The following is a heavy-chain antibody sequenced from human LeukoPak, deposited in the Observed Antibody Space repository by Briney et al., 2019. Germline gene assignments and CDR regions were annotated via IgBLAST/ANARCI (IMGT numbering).Heavy chain of an antibody. J-gene: IGHJ4*02. CDR3: AKADYDSSGYYYFDY. Sequence: GRSLRLSCAASGFTFDDYAMHWVRQAPGKGLEWVSSISWNSGSIGYADSVKGRFTISRDNAKNSLYLQMNSLRAEDMALYYCAKADYDSSGYYYFDYWGQGTLVTVSS. CDR1: GFTFDDYA. V-gene: IGHV3-9*03. CDR2: ISWNSGSI. D-gene: IGHD3-22*01.